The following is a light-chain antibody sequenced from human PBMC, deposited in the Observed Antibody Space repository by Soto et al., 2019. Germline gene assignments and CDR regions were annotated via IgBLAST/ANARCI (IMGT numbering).Light chain of an antibody. J-gene: IGKJ1*01. CDR2: KAS. CDR1: QSISSW. CDR3: QQYNGYSRT. V-gene: IGKV1-5*03. Sequence: DIQMTQSPSTLSASVGDRVTITCRASQSISSWLAWYQQKPGKAPKLLIYKASRLEKGVPPRFSGSGSGTEFTLTITSLQPDDFATYYCQQYNGYSRTFGQGTKVEIK.